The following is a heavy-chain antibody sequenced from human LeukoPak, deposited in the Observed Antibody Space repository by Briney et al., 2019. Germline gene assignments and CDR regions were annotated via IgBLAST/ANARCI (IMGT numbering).Heavy chain of an antibody. J-gene: IGHJ4*02. D-gene: IGHD3-22*01. Sequence: SETLSLTCTVSGGSISSGSYYWSWIRQPAGKGLEWIGRIYTSGSTNYNPSLKSRVTISVDTSKNQFSLKLSSMTAADTAVYYCARGHAYYDSSGSCFDYWGQGTLVTVSS. CDR2: IYTSGST. CDR3: ARGHAYYDSSGSCFDY. CDR1: GGSISSGSYY. V-gene: IGHV4-61*02.